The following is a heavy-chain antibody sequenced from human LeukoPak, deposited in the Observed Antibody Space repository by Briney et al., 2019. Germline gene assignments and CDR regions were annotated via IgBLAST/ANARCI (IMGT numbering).Heavy chain of an antibody. V-gene: IGHV3-23*01. CDR3: ASRSSTSPRPFDY. CDR1: GFSFTSYA. J-gene: IGHJ4*02. CDR2: ISGSGGST. D-gene: IGHD2-2*01. Sequence: PGGSLRLSCAASGFSFTSYAMSWVRQAPGKGLEWVSAISGSGGSTYYADAVKGRFTISRDNSKSTLYLQVSSLRAEDTAVYYCASRSSTSPRPFDYWGQGTLVTVSS.